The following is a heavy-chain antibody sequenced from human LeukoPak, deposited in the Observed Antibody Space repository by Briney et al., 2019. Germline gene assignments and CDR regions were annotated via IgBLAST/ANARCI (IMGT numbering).Heavy chain of an antibody. J-gene: IGHJ4*02. CDR3: VRDRWELLPGSCDY. CDR1: GYTFTGYY. D-gene: IGHD1-26*01. CDR2: ISAYNGNT. V-gene: IGHV1-18*04. Sequence: ASVKVSCKASGYTFTGYYMHWVRQAPGRGLEWMGWISAYNGNTYYAQKLQGRVTVTTDKSTSTAYMELRSLRSDDTAVYYCVRDRWELLPGSCDYWGQGTLVTVSS.